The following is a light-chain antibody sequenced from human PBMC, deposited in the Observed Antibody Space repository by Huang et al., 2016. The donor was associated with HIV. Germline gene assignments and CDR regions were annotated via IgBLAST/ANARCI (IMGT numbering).Light chain of an antibody. Sequence: EIVMTQSPATLSVSPGERATLSCRASQSVTSNLAWYQQKPGQAPRLLIFGASTRATGGPARFSGSGSGTEFTLTISSLQSEDFAVYYCQQYNIWPPTFGQGTKVEIK. CDR1: QSVTSN. J-gene: IGKJ1*01. CDR3: QQYNIWPPT. V-gene: IGKV3-15*01. CDR2: GAS.